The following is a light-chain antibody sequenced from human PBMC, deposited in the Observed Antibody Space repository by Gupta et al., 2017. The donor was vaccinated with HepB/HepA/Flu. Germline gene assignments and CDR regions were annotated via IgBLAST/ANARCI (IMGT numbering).Light chain of an antibody. Sequence: SVLSHAPSASRTPGQRVTISCSGSSSNIGSNSVFWYQHLPGAAPKLLIYKNNQRSSGVPDRFSGTRSVTAAPLAISGLRSEDETDYYCAACDDMRSGVLFGGGTKLTVL. J-gene: IGLJ2*01. CDR3: AACDDMRSGVL. CDR1: SSNIGSNS. V-gene: IGLV1-47*01. CDR2: KNN.